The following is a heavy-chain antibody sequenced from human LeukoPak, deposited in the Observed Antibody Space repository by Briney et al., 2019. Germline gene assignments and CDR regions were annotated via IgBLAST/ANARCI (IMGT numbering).Heavy chain of an antibody. D-gene: IGHD2-15*01. CDR1: GYTFTSYA. J-gene: IGHJ6*02. V-gene: IGHV1-3*01. Sequence: ASVKVSCKASGYTFTSYAMHWVRQAPGQRLEWMGWINAGNGNTKYSQKFQGRVTITRDTSASTAYMELSSLRSEDTAVYYCARFRTYCSGGSCYLEDYYGMDVWGQGTTVTVSS. CDR2: INAGNGNT. CDR3: ARFRTYCSGGSCYLEDYYGMDV.